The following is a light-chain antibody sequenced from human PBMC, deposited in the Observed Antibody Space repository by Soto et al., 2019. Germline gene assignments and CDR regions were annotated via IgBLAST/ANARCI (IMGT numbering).Light chain of an antibody. V-gene: IGKV1-39*01. CDR1: QNIINY. CDR2: TTS. Sequence: DIPMTQSPSSLSASVGDRITISCRASQNIINYLNWYQQKPGKAPRLLIYTTSSLQSGVPSRFSGSGSETDFTLTISSLQPEDFATYYCQQSYNTPLTFGGGTRLEIK. CDR3: QQSYNTPLT. J-gene: IGKJ4*01.